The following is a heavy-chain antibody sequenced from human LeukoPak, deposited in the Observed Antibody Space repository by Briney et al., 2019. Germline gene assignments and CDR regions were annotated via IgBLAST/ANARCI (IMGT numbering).Heavy chain of an antibody. V-gene: IGHV3-53*01. J-gene: IGHJ4*02. D-gene: IGHD6-19*01. CDR3: ARAGYSSTFDY. Sequence: ETLSLTCAVYGGSFSGYYWSWIRQPPGKGLEWVSVIYSGGSTYYADSVKGRFTISRDNSKNTLYLQMNSLRAEDTAVYYCARAGYSSTFDYWGQGTLVTVSS. CDR1: GGSFSGYY. CDR2: IYSGGST.